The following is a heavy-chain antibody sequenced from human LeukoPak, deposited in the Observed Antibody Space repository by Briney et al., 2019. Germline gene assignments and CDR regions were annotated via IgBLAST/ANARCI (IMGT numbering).Heavy chain of an antibody. CDR1: GFTFSSYW. CDR3: ARVSGLYCSSTSCSNALDY. CDR2: INCDGSST. D-gene: IGHD2-2*01. Sequence: GGSLRLYCAASGFTFSSYWMHLFREAPGKGLVLFSRINCDGSSTSYADSVKGRFTISRDNAKNTLYLQMNSLRPEDTAVYYCARVSGLYCSSTSCSNALDYWGQGTLVTVSS. J-gene: IGHJ4*02. V-gene: IGHV3-74*01.